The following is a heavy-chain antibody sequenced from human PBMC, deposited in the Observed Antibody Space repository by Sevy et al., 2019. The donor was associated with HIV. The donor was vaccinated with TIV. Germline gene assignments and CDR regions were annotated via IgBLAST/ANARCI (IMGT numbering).Heavy chain of an antibody. V-gene: IGHV3-11*06. J-gene: IGHJ4*02. Sequence: GGSLRLSCTASGFTFSDYYMSWIRQAPGKGLEWDTYISGLSNYINYADSVKGRSSMSRDNVKDSLYLEMNSLGADGTAVYFCARRAVNWDYFEYWGQGTLVTVSS. CDR2: ISGLSNYI. CDR1: GFTFSDYY. D-gene: IGHD3-16*01. CDR3: ARRAVNWDYFEY.